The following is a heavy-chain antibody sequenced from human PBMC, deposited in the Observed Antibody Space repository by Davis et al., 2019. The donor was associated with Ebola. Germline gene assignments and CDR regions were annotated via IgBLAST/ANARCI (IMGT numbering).Heavy chain of an antibody. CDR2: ISGSGGST. CDR1: GFTFSSYA. J-gene: IGHJ3*02. V-gene: IGHV3-23*01. Sequence: PGGSLRLSCAASGFTFSSYAMSWVRQAPGKGLEWVSAISGSGGSTYYADSVKGRFTISRDNSKNTLYLQMNSLRAEDTALYHCARVRIYYDMSVTAFDIWGQGTMVSVSS. D-gene: IGHD3-22*01. CDR3: ARVRIYYDMSVTAFDI.